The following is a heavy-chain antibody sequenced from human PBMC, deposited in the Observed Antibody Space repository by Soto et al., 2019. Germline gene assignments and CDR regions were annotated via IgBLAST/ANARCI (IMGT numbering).Heavy chain of an antibody. J-gene: IGHJ5*02. CDR1: GFTFSSYS. V-gene: IGHV3-48*02. CDR3: ARDRSQLPSSSWNLNWFDP. Sequence: PGGSLRLSCAASGFTFSSYSMNWVRQAPGKGLEWVSYISSSSSTIYYADSVKGRFTISRDNAKNSLYLQMNSLRDEDTAVYYCARDRSQLPSSSWNLNWFDPWGQGTLVTVSS. CDR2: ISSSSSTI. D-gene: IGHD6-13*01.